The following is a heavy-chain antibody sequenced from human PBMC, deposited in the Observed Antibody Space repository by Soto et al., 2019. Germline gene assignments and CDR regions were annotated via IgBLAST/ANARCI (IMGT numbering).Heavy chain of an antibody. V-gene: IGHV3-7*01. J-gene: IGHJ4*02. CDR1: GFTFSTYW. D-gene: IGHD1-26*01. CDR2: IKQDGSEK. Sequence: PGGSLRLSCAASGFTFSTYWMRWVRQAPGKGLEWVANIKQDGSEKYYVDSVKGRFTISRDNAKNSLCLQMNSLRAEDTAVYYCASGGSYWQGWGQGTLVTVSS. CDR3: ASGGSYWQG.